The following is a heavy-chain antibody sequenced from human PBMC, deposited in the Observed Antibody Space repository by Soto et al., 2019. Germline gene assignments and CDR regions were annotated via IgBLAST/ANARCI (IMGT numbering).Heavy chain of an antibody. CDR2: IDPHSGGT. D-gene: IGHD3-16*01. V-gene: IGHV1-2*02. CDR1: GYSFTDFDYY. Sequence: ASVKVSCKASGYSFTDFDYYIHWVRQAPGQGLEWMGWIDPHSGGTNYAQRFRGRVTMTRDTSITTAYMELRYLKSDDKAVYYCERHVHVGLDTWGQGTLVTVSS. CDR3: ERHVHVGLDT. J-gene: IGHJ5*02.